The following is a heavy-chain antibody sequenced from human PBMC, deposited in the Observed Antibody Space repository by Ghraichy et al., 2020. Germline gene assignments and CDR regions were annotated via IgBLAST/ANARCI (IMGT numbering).Heavy chain of an antibody. D-gene: IGHD6-13*01. V-gene: IGHV3-30*18. CDR2: ISYDGSNK. CDR1: GFTFSSYG. J-gene: IGHJ4*02. CDR3: AKDLIAAAGPSLFDY. Sequence: GGSLRLSCAASGFTFSSYGMHWVRQAPGKGLEWVAVISYDGSNKYYADSVKGRFTISRDNSKNTLYLQMNSLRAEDTAVYYCAKDLIAAAGPSLFDYWGQGTLVTVSS.